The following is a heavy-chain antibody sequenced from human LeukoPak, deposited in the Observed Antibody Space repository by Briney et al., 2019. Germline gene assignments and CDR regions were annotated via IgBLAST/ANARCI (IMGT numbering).Heavy chain of an antibody. CDR2: FDPENGKT. Sequence: GASVKVSCKVSVSGYTLSELSMHWVRQAPGKGLEWMGGFDPENGKTIYAQKFQGRVTMTRDTSTSTVYMELSSLRSEDTAVYYCAREINYYDSSGYYHTFDYWGQGTLVTVSS. CDR3: AREINYYDSSGYYHTFDY. J-gene: IGHJ4*02. CDR1: GYTLSELS. V-gene: IGHV1-24*01. D-gene: IGHD3-22*01.